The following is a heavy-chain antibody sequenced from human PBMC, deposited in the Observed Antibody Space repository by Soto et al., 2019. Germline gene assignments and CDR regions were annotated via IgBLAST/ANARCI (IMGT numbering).Heavy chain of an antibody. V-gene: IGHV3-23*01. CDR2: ISASGTST. D-gene: IGHD3-22*01. J-gene: IGHJ4*02. CDR1: GFTFSNYG. CDR3: AKRTSTAYYPFDY. Sequence: EVQVLESGGGLVQPGGSLRLSCSAAGFTFSNYGMTWVRQAPGKGLEWVSSISASGTSTYDADSVKGRFTISRDNSKNTLFLQMNSLRAEDTAVYYCAKRTSTAYYPFDYWGQGTLVTVSS.